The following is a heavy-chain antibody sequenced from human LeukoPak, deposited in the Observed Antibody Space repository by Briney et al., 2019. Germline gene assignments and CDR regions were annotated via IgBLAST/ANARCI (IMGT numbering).Heavy chain of an antibody. V-gene: IGHV3-30*18. D-gene: IGHD3-16*01. CDR1: GFTFSSYD. J-gene: IGHJ4*02. CDR2: ISYDGNDK. Sequence: GGSLRLSCAASGFTFSSYDMHWVRQAPGKGLEWVAVISYDGNDKHYADSVKGRFTISRDNSKNTLYLQMNSLRVEDTAVYYCAKDQYDYVRGEFDYGGQGTLVTVSS. CDR3: AKDQYDYVRGEFDY.